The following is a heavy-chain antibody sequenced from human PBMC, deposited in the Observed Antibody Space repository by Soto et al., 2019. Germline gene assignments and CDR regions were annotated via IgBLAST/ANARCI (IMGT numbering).Heavy chain of an antibody. D-gene: IGHD3-10*01. Sequence: PWESLRVSCTCYVFTFSSSTMTWVRQGPGKGLEWVSSISSSSSYIYFADSLKGRFTISRDNAKNSLYLQMNSLRAEDTAVYYCARDIGEMSAVWGQGTKVTVSS. CDR1: VFTFSSST. V-gene: IGHV3-21*06. CDR2: ISSSSSYI. J-gene: IGHJ4*02. CDR3: ARDIGEMSAV.